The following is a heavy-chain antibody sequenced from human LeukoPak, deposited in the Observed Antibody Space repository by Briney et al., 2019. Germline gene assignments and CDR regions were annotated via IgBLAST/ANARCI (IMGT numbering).Heavy chain of an antibody. CDR2: MNPNSGNT. D-gene: IGHD3-3*01. J-gene: IGHJ5*02. CDR3: ARGASGHDFWSGYYKFADWFDP. Sequence: ASVKVSCKASGYTFTSYDINWVRQATGQGLEWMGWMNPNSGNTGYAQKFQGRVTMTRNTSISTAYMELSSLRSEDTAVYYCARGASGHDFWSGYYKFADWFDPWGQGTLVTVSS. V-gene: IGHV1-8*01. CDR1: GYTFTSYD.